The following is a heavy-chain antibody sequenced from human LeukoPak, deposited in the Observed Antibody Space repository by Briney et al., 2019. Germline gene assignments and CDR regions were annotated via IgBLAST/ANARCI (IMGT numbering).Heavy chain of an antibody. D-gene: IGHD5-18*01. J-gene: IGHJ3*02. Sequence: PGGSLRLSCAASGFTFSSYRMSWVRQAPGKGLEWVANIKQDGSEKYYVDSVKGRFTISRDNAKNSLYLQMNSLRAEDTAVYYCARAAAIGYSYVLGAFDIWGQGTMVTVSS. CDR1: GFTFSSYR. V-gene: IGHV3-7*01. CDR2: IKQDGSEK. CDR3: ARAAAIGYSYVLGAFDI.